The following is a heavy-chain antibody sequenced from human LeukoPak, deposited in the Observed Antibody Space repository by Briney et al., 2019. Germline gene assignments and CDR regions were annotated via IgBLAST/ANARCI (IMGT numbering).Heavy chain of an antibody. V-gene: IGHV3-30*04. CDR1: GFTFSSYA. D-gene: IGHD3-22*01. J-gene: IGHJ4*02. CDR3: AKNQGAHYYDSSGHTDY. Sequence: GGSLRLSCAASGFTFSSYAMHWVRQAPGKGLEWVAVISYDGSNKYYADSVKGRFTISRDNSKNTLYLQMNSLRAEDTAVYYCAKNQGAHYYDSSGHTDYWGQGTLVTVSS. CDR2: ISYDGSNK.